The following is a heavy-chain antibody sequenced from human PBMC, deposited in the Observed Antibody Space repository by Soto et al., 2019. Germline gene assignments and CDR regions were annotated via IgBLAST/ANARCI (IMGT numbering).Heavy chain of an antibody. Sequence: QVHRGKPGAELKKPGSPLKSSARPSGGTLTGYGISWLRRPPGQGLEWMGAVIPILGQAYYAQNLQDRVTITADESTRTTYMELSSLRSEDTAVYFCARVGGVGAPPGADYWGQGTLVTVSS. D-gene: IGHD1-26*01. CDR1: GGTLTGYG. CDR3: ARVGGVGAPPGADY. CDR2: VIPILGQA. V-gene: IGHV1-69*01. J-gene: IGHJ4*02.